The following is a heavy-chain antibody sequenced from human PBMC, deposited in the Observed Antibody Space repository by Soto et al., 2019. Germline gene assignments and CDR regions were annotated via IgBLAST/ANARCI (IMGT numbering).Heavy chain of an antibody. CDR3: ARDRRGIAVAEGEYFDY. J-gene: IGHJ4*02. D-gene: IGHD6-19*01. Sequence: GGSLRLSCAASGFTFSSYSMNWVRQAPGKGLEWVSSISSSSSYIYYADSVKGRFTISRDNAKNSLYLQMNSLRAEDTAVYYCARDRRGIAVAEGEYFDYWGQGTLVTVSS. CDR2: ISSSSSYI. CDR1: GFTFSSYS. V-gene: IGHV3-21*01.